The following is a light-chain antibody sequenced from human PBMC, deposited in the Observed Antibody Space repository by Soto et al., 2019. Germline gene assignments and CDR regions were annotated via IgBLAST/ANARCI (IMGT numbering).Light chain of an antibody. CDR1: QDISRW. J-gene: IGKJ3*01. V-gene: IGKV3-11*01. Sequence: TQSPPTLPASAGDRVTITCRASQDISRWLAWYQQKPGQAPRLLIYATSNRATGIPARFSGSGSGTDFTLTISSLEPEDFAVYYCQQRSSWPFTFGPGTKVDIK. CDR2: ATS. CDR3: QQRSSWPFT.